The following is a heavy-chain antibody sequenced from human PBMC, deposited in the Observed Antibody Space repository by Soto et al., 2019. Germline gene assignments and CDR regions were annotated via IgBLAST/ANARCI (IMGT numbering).Heavy chain of an antibody. CDR3: ATDYGIAAAGIPVYFDY. D-gene: IGHD6-13*01. CDR1: GYTLTELS. V-gene: IGHV1-24*01. J-gene: IGHJ4*02. CDR2: FDPEDGET. Sequence: ASVKVSCKVSGYTLTELSMHWVRQAPGKGLEWMGGFDPEDGETIYAQKLQGRVTMTEDTSTDTAYMELSSLRSEDTAVYYCATDYGIAAAGIPVYFDYWGQGTLVTVSS.